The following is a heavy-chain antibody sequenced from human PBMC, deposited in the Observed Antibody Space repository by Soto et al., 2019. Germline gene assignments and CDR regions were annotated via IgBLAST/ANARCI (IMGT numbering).Heavy chain of an antibody. J-gene: IGHJ4*02. CDR3: ARTTAVPNTLRSRYFFDY. CDR2: VYYSGTT. CDR1: GGSVSDKTYY. Sequence: QVQLQESGPELLKPSETLSLTCPVSGGSVSDKTYYWSWIRQPPGKRLEWIGYVYYSGTTNYNPSLKSRVTISVDLSKNRFSLRLSSVTTADTALYYCARTTAVPNTLRSRYFFDYWGQGTLVTVSS. V-gene: IGHV4-61*01. D-gene: IGHD4-17*01.